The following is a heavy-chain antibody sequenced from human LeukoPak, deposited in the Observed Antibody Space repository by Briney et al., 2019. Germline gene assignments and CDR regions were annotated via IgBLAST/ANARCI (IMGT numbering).Heavy chain of an antibody. Sequence: GGSLRLSCAASGFAFDDYAMHWVRQAPGKGLEWVSGISWNSGSIGYADSVKGRFTISRDNAKNSLYLQMNSLRAEDTALYYCARVYAPSYYYYYMDVWGKGTTVTVSS. J-gene: IGHJ6*03. CDR1: GFAFDDYA. CDR2: ISWNSGSI. V-gene: IGHV3-9*01. CDR3: ARVYAPSYYYYYMDV. D-gene: IGHD2-8*01.